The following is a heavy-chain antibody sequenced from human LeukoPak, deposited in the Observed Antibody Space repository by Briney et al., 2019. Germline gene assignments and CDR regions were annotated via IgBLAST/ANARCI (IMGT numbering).Heavy chain of an antibody. Sequence: GASVKVSCKASGYTFTSYYMHWMRQAPGQGLEWMGIINPSGGSTSYAQKFQGRVTMTRDTSTSTVYMELSSLRSEDTAVYYCAKVYCGGDCSYNWFDPWGQGTLVTVSS. CDR2: INPSGGST. CDR1: GYTFTSYY. D-gene: IGHD2-21*02. CDR3: AKVYCGGDCSYNWFDP. J-gene: IGHJ5*02. V-gene: IGHV1-46*01.